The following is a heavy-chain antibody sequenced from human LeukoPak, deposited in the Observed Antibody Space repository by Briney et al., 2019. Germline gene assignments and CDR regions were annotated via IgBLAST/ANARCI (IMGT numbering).Heavy chain of an antibody. D-gene: IGHD3-3*01. CDR1: GGSFSGYY. V-gene: IGHV4-34*01. CDR3: ARFTHGRVTFFYYMDV. J-gene: IGHJ6*03. CDR2: INHSGST. Sequence: SETLSLTCAVYGGSFSGYYWSWIRQPPGKGLEWIGEINHSGSTNYNPSLKSRVTISVDTSKNQFSLKLSSVTAADTAVYYCARFTHGRVTFFYYMDVWGKGTTVTVSS.